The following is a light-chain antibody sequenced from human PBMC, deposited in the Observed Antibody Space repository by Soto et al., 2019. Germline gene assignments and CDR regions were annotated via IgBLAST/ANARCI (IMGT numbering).Light chain of an antibody. CDR2: RNN. CDR3: AACDDNLSAIR. CDR1: SSNIGKHY. J-gene: IGLJ2*01. Sequence: QSALTQPPSASGTLGQRVTISCSGRSSNIGKHYVFWYQPLPGTAPKLLIYRNNQWPSGVPDRFSGSKSGTSASLAISGLRSEDEADYYCAACDDNLSAIRFGGETKVTVL. V-gene: IGLV1-47*01.